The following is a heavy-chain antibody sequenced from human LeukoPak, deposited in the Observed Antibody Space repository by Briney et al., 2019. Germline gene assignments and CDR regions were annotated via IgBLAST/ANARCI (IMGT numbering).Heavy chain of an antibody. CDR3: ARPYFGHSVGDAYDV. V-gene: IGHV4-59*12. CDR2: VCSTGNT. CDR1: RVPINDYY. Sequence: PSETLSLTCTVARVPINDYYWTWIRQPPGKGLEWIGHVCSTGNTNSNPSLMIRVRILIDASEKQFSLMLNSVTAAETAVYYCARPYFGHSVGDAYDVWGQGTLVTVSS. J-gene: IGHJ3*01. D-gene: IGHD4-23*01.